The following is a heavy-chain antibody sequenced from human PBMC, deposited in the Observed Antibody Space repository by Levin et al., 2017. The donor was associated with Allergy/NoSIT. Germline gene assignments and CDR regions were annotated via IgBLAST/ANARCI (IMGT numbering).Heavy chain of an antibody. CDR3: ARANPGYFHTGGYYFGSGY. J-gene: IGHJ4*02. Sequence: SQTLSLTCAVYGGSFSGYFWSWIRQPPGKGLEWIGEINHSGSTNYNPSLKSRVTISVDTSKNQFSLKLSSVTAADTAVYYCARANPGYFHTGGYYFGSGYWGQGTLVTVSS. CDR2: INHSGST. D-gene: IGHD3-22*01. V-gene: IGHV4-34*01. CDR1: GGSFSGYF.